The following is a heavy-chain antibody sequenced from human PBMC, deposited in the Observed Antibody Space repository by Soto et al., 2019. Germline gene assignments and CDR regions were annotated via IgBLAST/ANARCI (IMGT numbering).Heavy chain of an antibody. J-gene: IGHJ4*02. CDR2: IIPIFGTA. Sequence: SVKVSCKASGGTFSSYAISWVRQAPGQGLEWMGGIIPIFGTANYAQKFQGRVTITADESTSTAYMELSSLRSEDTAVYYCARDHDYSNYLDYWGQGTLVTVSS. CDR3: ARDHDYSNYLDY. D-gene: IGHD4-4*01. V-gene: IGHV1-69*13. CDR1: GGTFSSYA.